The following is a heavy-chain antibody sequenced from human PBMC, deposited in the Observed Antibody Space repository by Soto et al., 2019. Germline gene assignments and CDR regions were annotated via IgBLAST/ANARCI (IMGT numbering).Heavy chain of an antibody. CDR1: GGSISSSSHH. V-gene: IGHV4-39*01. J-gene: IGHJ4*02. D-gene: IGHD6-6*01. CDR3: AREYSSSPDY. CDR2: IYYSGST. Sequence: SETLSLTCTVSGGSISSSSHHWGWIRQPPGKGLEWIGSIYYSGSTYYNPSLKSRLTISVDTSKHQFSLKLSSVNAADTATYHCAREYSSSPDYWGQGTLVTVSS.